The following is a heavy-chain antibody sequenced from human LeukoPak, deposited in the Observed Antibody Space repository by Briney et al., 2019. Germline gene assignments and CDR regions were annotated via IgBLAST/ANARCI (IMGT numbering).Heavy chain of an antibody. CDR3: ARSMVRGVITSYYYYYGMDV. D-gene: IGHD3-10*01. V-gene: IGHV1-2*02. Sequence: GESLKISCKASGYTFTGYYMHWVRQAPGQGLEWMGWINPNSGGTNYAQKFQGRVTMTRDTSISTAYMELSRLRSDDTAVYYCARSMVRGVITSYYYYYGMDVWGQGTTVTVSS. CDR2: INPNSGGT. J-gene: IGHJ6*02. CDR1: GYTFTGYY.